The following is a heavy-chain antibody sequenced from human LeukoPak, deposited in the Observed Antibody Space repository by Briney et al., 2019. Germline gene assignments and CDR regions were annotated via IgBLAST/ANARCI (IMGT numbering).Heavy chain of an antibody. CDR2: FDPEDGET. V-gene: IGHV1-24*01. CDR1: GYTLTELS. D-gene: IGHD5-12*01. CDR3: ARGTRIVATIKYYYYYYMDV. Sequence: ASVKVSCKVSGYTLTELSMHWVRQAPGKGLEWMGGFDPEDGETIYAQKFQGRVTMTEDTSTDTAYMELSSLRSEDTAVYYCARGTRIVATIKYYYYYYMDVWGKGTTVTISS. J-gene: IGHJ6*03.